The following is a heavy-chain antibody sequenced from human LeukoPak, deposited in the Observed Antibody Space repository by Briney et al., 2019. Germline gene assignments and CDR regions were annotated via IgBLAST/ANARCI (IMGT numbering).Heavy chain of an antibody. J-gene: IGHJ4*02. CDR1: GFTFSSYG. D-gene: IGHD3-10*01. V-gene: IGHV3-30*18. CDR3: AKNLVRGVIMAPFDY. CDR2: ISYDGSNK. Sequence: PGRSLRLTCAASGFTFSSYGLHWGRQAPGRGLEGVAVISYDGSNKYYDDSVKGRFTISRDNSKNTLYLQMNSLIAEDTAVYYCAKNLVRGVIMAPFDYWGQGTLVTVSS.